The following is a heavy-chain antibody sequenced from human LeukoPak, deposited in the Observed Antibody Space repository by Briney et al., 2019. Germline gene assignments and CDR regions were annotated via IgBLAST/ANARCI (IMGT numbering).Heavy chain of an antibody. CDR1: GYTFTSYA. V-gene: IGHV7-4-1*02. CDR2: INTNTGNP. J-gene: IGHJ4*02. D-gene: IGHD4-23*01. CDR3: ARQTVVNTIDY. Sequence: ASVKVSCKASGYTFTSYAMYWVRQPPGQGLEWVGCINTNTGNPTYAQGFTGRFVFSLDTSVSTAYLQISSLKAEDTAVYYCARQTVVNTIDYWGQGTLVTVSS.